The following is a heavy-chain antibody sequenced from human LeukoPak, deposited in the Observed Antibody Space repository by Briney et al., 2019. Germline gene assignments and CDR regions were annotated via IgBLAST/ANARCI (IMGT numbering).Heavy chain of an antibody. D-gene: IGHD3-22*01. Sequence: SVKVSCKASGGTFSSYAISWVRQAPGQGLEWMGRIIPILGIANYAQKFQGRVTITADKSTSTAYVELSSLRSEDTAVYYCARGGYYDSSGYYLEDYWGQGTLVTVSS. CDR2: IIPILGIA. CDR1: GGTFSSYA. J-gene: IGHJ4*02. CDR3: ARGGYYDSSGYYLEDY. V-gene: IGHV1-69*04.